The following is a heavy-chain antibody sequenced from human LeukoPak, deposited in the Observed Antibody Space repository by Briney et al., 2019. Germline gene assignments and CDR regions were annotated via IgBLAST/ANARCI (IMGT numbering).Heavy chain of an antibody. V-gene: IGHV3-30*02. Sequence: PGGSLRLSCAASGFTFSSYGMHWVRQAPGKGLEWVAFIRYDGGNKYYADSVKGRFTISRDNSKNTLYLQMNSLRAEDTAVYYCARSYSSTPQYYYYYYMDVWGKGTTVTVSS. J-gene: IGHJ6*03. D-gene: IGHD6-13*01. CDR3: ARSYSSTPQYYYYYYMDV. CDR2: IRYDGGNK. CDR1: GFTFSSYG.